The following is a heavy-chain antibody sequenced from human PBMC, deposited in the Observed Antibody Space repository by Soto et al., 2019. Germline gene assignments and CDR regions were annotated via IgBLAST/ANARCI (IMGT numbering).Heavy chain of an antibody. CDR2: ISAYNGNT. D-gene: IGHD2-2*01. V-gene: IGHV1-18*01. CDR3: ARGGPYCSSTSCYQEDAFDI. CDR1: GYTFTSYG. Sequence: QVQLVQSGAEVKKPGASVKVSCKASGYTFTSYGISWVRQAPGQGLEWMGWISAYNGNTNYAQKLQGRVTMTTDTSTSTAYMELRSLRSDDTAVDYCARGGPYCSSTSCYQEDAFDIWGQGTMVTVSS. J-gene: IGHJ3*02.